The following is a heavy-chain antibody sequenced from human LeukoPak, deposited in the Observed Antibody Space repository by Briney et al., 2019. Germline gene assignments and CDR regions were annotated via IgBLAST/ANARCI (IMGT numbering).Heavy chain of an antibody. J-gene: IGHJ4*02. CDR2: INHSGST. Sequence: SETLSLTCAVYGGSFSGYYWSWIRQPPGKGLEWIGEINHSGSTNYNPSLKSRVTISVDTSKNQFSLKLSSVTAADTAVYYCARAVYYNGSGSYYNEFDYWGQGTLVTVSS. CDR1: GGSFSGYY. D-gene: IGHD3-10*01. V-gene: IGHV4-34*01. CDR3: ARAVYYNGSGSYYNEFDY.